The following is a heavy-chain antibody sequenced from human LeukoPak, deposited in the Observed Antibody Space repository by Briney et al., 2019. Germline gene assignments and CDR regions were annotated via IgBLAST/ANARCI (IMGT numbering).Heavy chain of an antibody. CDR3: AKGHIAAAGNQLFDY. D-gene: IGHD6-13*01. CDR2: ISGNGGST. Sequence: PGGSLRLSCAASGFTFSSYAMSWVRQAPGKGLEWVSAISGNGGSTYYADSVKGRFTISRDNSKNTLYLQMNSLRAEDTAVYYCAKGHIAAAGNQLFDYWGQGTLVTVSS. J-gene: IGHJ4*02. V-gene: IGHV3-23*01. CDR1: GFTFSSYA.